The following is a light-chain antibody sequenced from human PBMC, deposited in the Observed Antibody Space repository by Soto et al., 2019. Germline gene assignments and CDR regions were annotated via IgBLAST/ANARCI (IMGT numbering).Light chain of an antibody. CDR2: DVA. J-gene: IGLJ1*01. CDR3: CLYACGYTYL. CDR1: GNDVGGYNY. V-gene: IGLV2-11*01. Sequence: QSALTQPRSVSGSPGQSVTISCTGTGNDVGGYNYVCWYQQRPGRPPKRMIYDVARRPSGVPDRFSGSKSGNTASLTISGLRAGYEADYFFCLYACGYTYLFGTGTKVTVL.